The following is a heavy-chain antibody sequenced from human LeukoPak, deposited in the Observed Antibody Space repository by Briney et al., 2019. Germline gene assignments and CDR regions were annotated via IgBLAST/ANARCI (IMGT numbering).Heavy chain of an antibody. CDR2: IYYNGNT. CDR1: DGSINSYY. CDR3: ARGRTNYYGVDV. V-gene: IGHV4-59*01. Sequence: PSETLSLTCSVSDGSINSYYWNWIRRPPGKGLEWIGYIYYNGNTNYSPSLKSRVTMSVDTSKNLFSLKVSSVTAADTAVYYCARGRTNYYGVDVWGQGTTVTVSS. J-gene: IGHJ6*02.